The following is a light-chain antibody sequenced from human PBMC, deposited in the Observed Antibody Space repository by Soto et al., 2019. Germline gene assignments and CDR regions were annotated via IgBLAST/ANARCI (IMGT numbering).Light chain of an antibody. CDR2: EVS. Sequence: QSALTQPASVSGSPGQSITISCTGTSSDVGGYNYVSWYQQHPGKAPKLMIYEVSNRPSGVSNRFSGSKFGNTASLTISGLQAEDEADYYCSSYTSSSTLPYVFGTGTKLTVL. V-gene: IGLV2-14*01. CDR3: SSYTSSSTLPYV. CDR1: SSDVGGYNY. J-gene: IGLJ1*01.